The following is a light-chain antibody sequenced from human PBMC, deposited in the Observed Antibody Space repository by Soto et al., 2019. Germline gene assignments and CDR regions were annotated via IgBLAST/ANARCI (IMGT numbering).Light chain of an antibody. CDR2: AAS. V-gene: IGKV1-8*01. CDR3: QQYYSYFMWT. CDR1: QGISSY. J-gene: IGKJ1*01. Sequence: AIRMTQSPSSLSASTGDRVTITCRASQGISSYLAWYQQKPGKAPKLLIYAASTLQSGVPSRFSGSGSGTDFTLTISCLQSEDFATYYCQQYYSYFMWTFGQGTKVDIK.